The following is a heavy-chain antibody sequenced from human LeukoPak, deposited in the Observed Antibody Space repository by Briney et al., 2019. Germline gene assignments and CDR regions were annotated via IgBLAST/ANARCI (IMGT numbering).Heavy chain of an antibody. D-gene: IGHD3-10*02. Sequence: GGSLRLSCATSGFTFTSYTINWVRQAPGKGLEWVSFISSSTTYIYYGSSVKGRFTISRDNAKNSLYLQMNSLRAEDTAVYYCAELGITMIGGVWGKGTTVTISS. CDR3: AELGITMIGGV. J-gene: IGHJ6*04. CDR1: GFTFTSYT. CDR2: ISSSTTYI. V-gene: IGHV3-21*01.